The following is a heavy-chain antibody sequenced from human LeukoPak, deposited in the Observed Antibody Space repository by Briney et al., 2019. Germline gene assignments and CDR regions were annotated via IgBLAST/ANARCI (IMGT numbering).Heavy chain of an antibody. CDR3: ARVGSSGYPRRGHYFDH. CDR1: GGSISSSTYY. J-gene: IGHJ4*02. V-gene: IGHV4-39*07. CDR2: IDHSGST. Sequence: PSETLSLTCTVSGGSISSSTYYWSWIRQPPGKGLEWIGEIDHSGSTNYNPSLKSRVTISVDTAKNQFSLKLSSVTAADTAVYYCARVGSSGYPRRGHYFDHWGQGTLVTVSS. D-gene: IGHD6-19*01.